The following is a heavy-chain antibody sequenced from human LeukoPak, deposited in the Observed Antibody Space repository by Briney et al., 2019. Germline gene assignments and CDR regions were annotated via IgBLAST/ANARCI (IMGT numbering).Heavy chain of an antibody. CDR1: GYTFTSYY. V-gene: IGHV1-46*01. CDR2: INPSGGST. J-gene: IGHJ4*02. D-gene: IGHD3-22*01. Sequence: AVNVSCKASGYTFTSYYMHWVRQAPGQGLEWMGIINPSGGSTSYAQKFQGRVTMTRDTSTSTVYMELSSLRSEDTAVYYCARVPMYDSSGYYIDFDYWGQGTLVTVSS. CDR3: ARVPMYDSSGYYIDFDY.